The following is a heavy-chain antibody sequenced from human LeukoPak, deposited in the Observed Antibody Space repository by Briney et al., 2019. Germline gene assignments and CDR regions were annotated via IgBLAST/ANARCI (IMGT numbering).Heavy chain of an antibody. CDR2: INHSGST. CDR3: ARGLYIVATSRDNWFDP. CDR1: GGSFSGYY. D-gene: IGHD5-12*01. V-gene: IGHV4-34*01. J-gene: IGHJ5*02. Sequence: SETLSLTCAVYGGSFSGYYWSWIRQPPGEGLEWIGEINHSGSTNYNPSLKSRVTISVDTSKNQFSLKLSSVTAADTAVYYCARGLYIVATSRDNWFDPWGQGTLVTVSS.